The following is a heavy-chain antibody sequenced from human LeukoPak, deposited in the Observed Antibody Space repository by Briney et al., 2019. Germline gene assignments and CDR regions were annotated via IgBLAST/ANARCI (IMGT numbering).Heavy chain of an antibody. V-gene: IGHV1-18*01. J-gene: IGHJ4*02. Sequence: ASVKVSCKASGYTFTSYGISWVRQAPGQGLEWMGWISAHNGNTNYAQKLQGRVTMTTDTSTSTAYMELRSLRSDDTAVYYCASGYSSSWYLPPYYWGQGTLVTVSS. CDR1: GYTFTSYG. CDR3: ASGYSSSWYLPPYY. CDR2: ISAHNGNT. D-gene: IGHD6-13*01.